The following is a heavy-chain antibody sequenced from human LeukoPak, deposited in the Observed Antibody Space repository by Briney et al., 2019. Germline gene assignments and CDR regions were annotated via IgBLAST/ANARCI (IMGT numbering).Heavy chain of an antibody. J-gene: IGHJ4*02. Sequence: AGGSLRLSCAASGFTFSSYAMHWVRQAPGKGLEWVAVISYDGSNKYYADSVKGRFTISRDNSKNTLYLQMNSLRAEDTAVYYCASPDYDYVWGSYRYRTLYYFDYWGQGTLVTVSS. CDR2: ISYDGSNK. CDR3: ASPDYDYVWGSYRYRTLYYFDY. V-gene: IGHV3-30-3*01. D-gene: IGHD3-16*02. CDR1: GFTFSSYA.